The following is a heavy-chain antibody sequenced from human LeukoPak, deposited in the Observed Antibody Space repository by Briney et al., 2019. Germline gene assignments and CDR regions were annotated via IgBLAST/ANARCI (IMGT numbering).Heavy chain of an antibody. CDR3: AKNLNGGNTHSDY. Sequence: GGSLRLSCAASEFIFSSYAMNRVRQAPGKGLEWVSTISGGDTSTFYADSVKGRFTISRDNSKNTLYLQMNNLRAEDTAVYYCAKNLNGGNTHSDYWGQGTLVTVSS. V-gene: IGHV3-23*01. J-gene: IGHJ4*02. D-gene: IGHD4-23*01. CDR2: ISGGDTST. CDR1: EFIFSSYA.